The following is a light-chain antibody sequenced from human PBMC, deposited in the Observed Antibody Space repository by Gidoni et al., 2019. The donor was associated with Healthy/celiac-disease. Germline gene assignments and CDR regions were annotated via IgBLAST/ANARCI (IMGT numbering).Light chain of an antibody. J-gene: IGKJ1*01. Sequence: EIVLTQSPGTLSLSPGERATLSCRASQSVSSSYLAWYLQKPGQAPRLLIYGASSRATGIPDRFSGSGSGTDFTLTISRLEPEDFAVYYCQQYGSPTWTFGQGTKVEIK. CDR1: QSVSSSY. CDR3: QQYGSPTWT. V-gene: IGKV3-20*01. CDR2: GAS.